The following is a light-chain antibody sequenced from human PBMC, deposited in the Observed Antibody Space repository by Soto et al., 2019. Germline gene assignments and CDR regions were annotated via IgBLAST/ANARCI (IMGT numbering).Light chain of an antibody. CDR1: RGHSSYA. CDR2: LNNDGSH. CDR3: QTWGTGFQF. V-gene: IGLV4-69*01. Sequence: QLVLTHSPSASASLGASVKLPCPLSRGHSSYAIAWHQKQPGKGPRYLMDLNNDGSHTTGDGIPDRFSGSSSGADRYLISSSLQSEDEADYYCQTWGTGFQFFGGGTKLTVL. J-gene: IGLJ2*01.